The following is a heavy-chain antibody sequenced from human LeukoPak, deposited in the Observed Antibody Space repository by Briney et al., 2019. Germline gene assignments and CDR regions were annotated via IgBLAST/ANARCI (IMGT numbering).Heavy chain of an antibody. CDR1: GFTFSDYY. J-gene: IGHJ5*02. V-gene: IGHV3-11*04. CDR3: ARVAPNWFDR. CDR2: VSSSGSTI. Sequence: GGSLRLSCAAPGFTFSDYYMSWIRLAPGKGLGWVSYVSSSGSTINYADSVKGRFTISRDNAKKSLYLQINSLRAEDTAVYYCARVAPNWFDRWGQGTLVTVSS. D-gene: IGHD2-21*01.